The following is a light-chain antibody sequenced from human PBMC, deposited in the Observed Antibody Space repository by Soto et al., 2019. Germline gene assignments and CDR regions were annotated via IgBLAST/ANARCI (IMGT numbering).Light chain of an antibody. Sequence: DIVFTQSPGTLSLYPGERATLSCRASETVNSNYLAWYQQKRGQAPRLLIYGASRRATGIPVRFSGSGSGTDFTLTISRLEPEDFAVYYCQQYGSSPWTFGQGTKVDIK. CDR1: ETVNSNY. CDR3: QQYGSSPWT. CDR2: GAS. J-gene: IGKJ1*01. V-gene: IGKV3-20*01.